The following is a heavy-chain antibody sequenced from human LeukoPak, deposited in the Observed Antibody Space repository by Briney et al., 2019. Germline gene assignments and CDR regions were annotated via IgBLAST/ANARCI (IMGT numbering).Heavy chain of an antibody. D-gene: IGHD5-18*01. CDR2: INPDGSIV. CDR1: GFTFNTYW. CDR3: ASGKETSMAQGY. V-gene: IGHV3-74*01. Sequence: PGGSLRLSCAASGFTFNTYWMYWVRQAPGKGLVWVSHINPDGSIVNYRDSVKGRFTISRDNAKNTLYLQMNSLRAEDTAVYYCASGKETSMAQGYWGQGTLVTVSS. J-gene: IGHJ4*02.